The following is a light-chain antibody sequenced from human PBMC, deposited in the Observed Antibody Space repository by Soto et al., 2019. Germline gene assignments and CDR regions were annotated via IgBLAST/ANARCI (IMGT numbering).Light chain of an antibody. CDR3: QQRSNWPPRNT. V-gene: IGKV3-11*01. CDR2: DAS. CDR1: QNVSSY. Sequence: EIVLTQSPATLSLSPGERATLSCRASQNVSSYLAWYQQKPGQAPRLLIYDASNRATGSPARFSGSGSGTDFTLTISSLEPEDFAVYYCQQRSNWPPRNTFGQGTKLDIK. J-gene: IGKJ2*01.